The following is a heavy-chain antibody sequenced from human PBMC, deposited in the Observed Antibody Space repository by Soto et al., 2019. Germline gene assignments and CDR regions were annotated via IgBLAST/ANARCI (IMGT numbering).Heavy chain of an antibody. J-gene: IGHJ4*02. CDR3: APRGRTMVRGVINVGFDY. V-gene: IGHV1-2*02. D-gene: IGHD3-10*01. Sequence: VASVKVSCKASGYTFTGYYMHWVRQAPGQGLEWMGWINPNSGGTNYAQKFQGRVTMTRDTSISTAYMELSRLRSDDTAVYYCAPRGRTMVRGVINVGFDYWGQGTLVTVSS. CDR1: GYTFTGYY. CDR2: INPNSGGT.